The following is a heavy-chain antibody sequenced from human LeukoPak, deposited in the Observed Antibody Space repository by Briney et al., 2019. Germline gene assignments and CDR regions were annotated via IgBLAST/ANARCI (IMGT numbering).Heavy chain of an antibody. Sequence: GRSLRLSCAASGFTFSSYGMHWVRQAPGKGLEWEPVISYDGSNKYYADSVKGRFTISRDNSKNTLYLQMNSLRAEDTAVYYCAKDRIRMVRGVIHYYYYGMDVWGKGTTVTVSS. J-gene: IGHJ6*04. D-gene: IGHD3-10*01. V-gene: IGHV3-30*18. CDR3: AKDRIRMVRGVIHYYYYGMDV. CDR1: GFTFSSYG. CDR2: ISYDGSNK.